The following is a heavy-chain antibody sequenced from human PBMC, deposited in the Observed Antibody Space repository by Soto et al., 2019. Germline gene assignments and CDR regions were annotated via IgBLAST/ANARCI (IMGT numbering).Heavy chain of an antibody. CDR2: ISSSSSYI. CDR1: GFTFSSYS. D-gene: IGHD4-17*01. V-gene: IGHV3-21*01. CDR3: ALTTVIDYYYYGMDV. J-gene: IGHJ6*02. Sequence: EVQLVESGGGLVKPGGSLRLSCAASGFTFSSYSMNWVRQAPGKGLEWVSSISSSSSYIYYADSVKGRFTISRDNAKNSLYLQMNSLRAEDTAVYYCALTTVIDYYYYGMDVWGQGTTVTVSS.